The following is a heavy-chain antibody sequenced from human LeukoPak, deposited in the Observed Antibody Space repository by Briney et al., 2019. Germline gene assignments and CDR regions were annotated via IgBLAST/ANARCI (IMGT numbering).Heavy chain of an antibody. CDR2: IYHSGNT. CDR1: GYSISSSYY. D-gene: IGHD2/OR15-2a*01. CDR3: ASSGRTGTKIVGGFDP. Sequence: SETLSLTCTVSGYSISSSYYWGWIRQPPGKGLEWIGSIYHSGNTYYNPSLKSRVTISVDTSKNQFSLNLSSVTAADTAVYYCASSGRTGTKIVGGFDPWGQGTLVTVSS. V-gene: IGHV4-38-2*02. J-gene: IGHJ5*02.